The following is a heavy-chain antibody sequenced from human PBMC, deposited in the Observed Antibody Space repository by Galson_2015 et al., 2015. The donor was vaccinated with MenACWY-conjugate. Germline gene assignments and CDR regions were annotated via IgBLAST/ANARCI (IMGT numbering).Heavy chain of an antibody. CDR2: IDWDDDK. CDR1: GFSLSTSGMC. D-gene: IGHD1-1*01. J-gene: IGHJ4*02. Sequence: PALVKPTQTLTLTCTFSGFSLSTSGMCVGWIRQPPGKALEWLARIDWDDDKYYSTSLKTRLTISKDTSKSQVVLTMTNMDPVDTATYYCARIPGGMTYCFDYWGQGTLVTVSS. CDR3: ARIPGGMTYCFDY. V-gene: IGHV2-70*11.